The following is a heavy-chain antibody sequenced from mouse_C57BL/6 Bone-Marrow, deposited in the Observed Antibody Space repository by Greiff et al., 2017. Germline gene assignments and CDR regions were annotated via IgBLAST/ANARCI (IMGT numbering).Heavy chain of an antibody. CDR1: GYSITSGYY. J-gene: IGHJ3*01. D-gene: IGHD2-3*01. Sequence: DVHLVESGPGLVKPSQSLSLTCSVTGYSITSGYYWNWIRQFPGNKLEWMGYISYDGSNNYNPSLKNRISITRDTSKNQFFLKLNSVTTEDTATYYCARDRWLLLFAYWGQGTLVTVSA. V-gene: IGHV3-6*01. CDR2: ISYDGSN. CDR3: ARDRWLLLFAY.